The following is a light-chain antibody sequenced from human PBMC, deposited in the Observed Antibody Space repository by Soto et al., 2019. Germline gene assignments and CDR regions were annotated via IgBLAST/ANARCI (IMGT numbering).Light chain of an antibody. V-gene: IGKV3-15*01. J-gene: IGKJ1*01. Sequence: EIVMTQSPATLSVSPGERATLSCRASQSVSSNNLAWYQHKPGQAPRLLIYGASTRATGIPARFSGSGSGTEFTLTISSLQSEDFAVYFCQQYNIWPQTFGQGTKVDI. CDR1: QSVSSN. CDR3: QQYNIWPQT. CDR2: GAS.